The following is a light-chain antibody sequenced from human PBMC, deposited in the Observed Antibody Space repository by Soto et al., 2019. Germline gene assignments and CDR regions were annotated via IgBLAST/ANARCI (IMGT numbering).Light chain of an antibody. J-gene: IGKJ1*01. CDR3: QQYGSSPQT. Sequence: EIVLTQSPGTLSLSPGERATLSCRASQSVSSDFLAWYQQKPGQAPRLLIYGASHRVTGIPDRYSGSGSGTDFTLTISRLEPEDCVVYYCQQYGSSPQTFGQGTKVEIK. CDR1: QSVSSDF. V-gene: IGKV3-20*01. CDR2: GAS.